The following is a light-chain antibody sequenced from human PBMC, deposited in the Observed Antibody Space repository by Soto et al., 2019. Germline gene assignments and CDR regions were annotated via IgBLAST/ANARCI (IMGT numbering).Light chain of an antibody. V-gene: IGKV3-11*01. Sequence: EIVLTQSPATLSLSPGERATLSCRASQSVSSYLAWYQQKPGQAPRLLIYDASNRATGIPARFSGSGYGTDFTLTISSLEPEDFAVYYCQHRSNWPQTFGQGTKLEIK. CDR3: QHRSNWPQT. J-gene: IGKJ2*01. CDR2: DAS. CDR1: QSVSSY.